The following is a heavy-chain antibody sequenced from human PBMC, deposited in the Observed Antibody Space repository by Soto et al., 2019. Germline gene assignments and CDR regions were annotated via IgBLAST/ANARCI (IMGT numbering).Heavy chain of an antibody. V-gene: IGHV1-2*04. D-gene: IGHD6-13*01. CDR1: GYTFTGYY. Sequence: GASVKVSCKASGYTFTGYYRHWVRQAPGQGLEWMGWINPNSGGTNYAQKFQGWVTMTRDTSISTAYMELSRLRSDDTAVYYCARGGYSSSWSHFDYWGQGTLVTVSS. CDR3: ARGGYSSSWSHFDY. CDR2: INPNSGGT. J-gene: IGHJ4*02.